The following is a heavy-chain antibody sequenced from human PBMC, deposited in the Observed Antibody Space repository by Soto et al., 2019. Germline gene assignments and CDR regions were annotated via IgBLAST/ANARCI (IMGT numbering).Heavy chain of an antibody. CDR1: GFTFSSYG. J-gene: IGHJ6*02. D-gene: IGHD5-18*01. CDR3: ARSGGYSYDHYYYYGMDV. Sequence: VQLVESGGGVVQPGRSLRLSCAASGFTFSSYGMHWVRQAPGKGLEWVAVISYDGSNKYYADSVKGRFTISRDNSKNTLYLQMNSLRAEDTAVYYCARSGGYSYDHYYYYGMDVWGQGTTVTVSS. CDR2: ISYDGSNK. V-gene: IGHV3-30*03.